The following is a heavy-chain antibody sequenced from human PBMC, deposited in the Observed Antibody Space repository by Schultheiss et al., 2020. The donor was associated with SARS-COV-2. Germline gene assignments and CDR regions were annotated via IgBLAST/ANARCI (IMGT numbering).Heavy chain of an antibody. J-gene: IGHJ2*01. CDR2: INHSGST. CDR3: ARGGGIVVVPAAIGWYFDL. D-gene: IGHD2-2*02. V-gene: IGHV4-39*07. CDR1: GGSISSSSYY. Sequence: SQTLSLTCTVSGGSISSSSYYWGWIRQPPGKGLEWIGEINHSGSTNYNPSLKSRVTISVDTSKNQFSLKLSSVTAADTAVYYCARGGGIVVVPAAIGWYFDLWGRGTLVTVSS.